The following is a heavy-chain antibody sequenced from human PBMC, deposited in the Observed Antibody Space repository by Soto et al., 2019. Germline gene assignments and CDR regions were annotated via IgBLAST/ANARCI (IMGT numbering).Heavy chain of an antibody. J-gene: IGHJ5*02. CDR3: ARGGMDGDYLRWFDP. CDR1: GGSFSGYY. V-gene: IGHV4-34*01. D-gene: IGHD4-17*01. Sequence: QVPLQQWGAGLLKPSETLSLTCAVYGGSFSGYYWSWIRQPPGKGLEWIGEINHSGSTNYNPSLKSRVTISVDTSKDQFALKLSSVTAAVTAVYYCARGGMDGDYLRWFDPWGQGTLVTVSS. CDR2: INHSGST.